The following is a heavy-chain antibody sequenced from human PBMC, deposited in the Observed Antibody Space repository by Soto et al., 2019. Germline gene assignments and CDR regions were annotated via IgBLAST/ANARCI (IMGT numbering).Heavy chain of an antibody. J-gene: IGHJ4*02. V-gene: IGHV4-30-2*01. CDR2: IYHSGST. CDR1: GGSISSGGYS. CDR3: TRAYSGYAAVDY. Sequence: SETLSLTCAVSGGSISSGGYSWSWIRQPPGKGLEWIGYIYHSGSTHYNPSLKSRVTISVDRSKNQFSLKLSSVTAADTAVYYCTRAYSGYAAVDYWGQGTLVTVSS. D-gene: IGHD5-12*01.